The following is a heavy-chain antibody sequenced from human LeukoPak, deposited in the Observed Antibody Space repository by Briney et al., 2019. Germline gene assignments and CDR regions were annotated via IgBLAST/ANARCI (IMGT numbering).Heavy chain of an antibody. J-gene: IGHJ4*02. V-gene: IGHV3-23*01. D-gene: IGHD3-22*01. Sequence: GGSLRLSCAASGFTFSSYAMSWVRQAPGKGLEWVSAISGSGGSTYYADSVKGRFTISRDNSKNTLYLQMNSLRAEGTAVYYCAKGRRITMIVVVITTSDYWGQGTLVTVSS. CDR1: GFTFSSYA. CDR2: ISGSGGST. CDR3: AKGRRITMIVVVITTSDY.